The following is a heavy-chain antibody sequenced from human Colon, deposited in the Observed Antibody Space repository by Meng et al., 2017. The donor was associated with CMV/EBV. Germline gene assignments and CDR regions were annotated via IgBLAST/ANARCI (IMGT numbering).Heavy chain of an antibody. V-gene: IGHV3-21*01. CDR1: GFTFSDYY. D-gene: IGHD2-15*01. CDR2: ISSSSSYI. J-gene: IGHJ4*02. CDR3: ARVRDSAIDY. Sequence: GESLKISCAASGFTFSDYYMNWVRQAPGKGLEWVSSISSSSSYIYYADSVKGRFTISRDNAKNSLYLQMNSLRAEDTAVYYCARVRDSAIDYWGQGTLVTVSS.